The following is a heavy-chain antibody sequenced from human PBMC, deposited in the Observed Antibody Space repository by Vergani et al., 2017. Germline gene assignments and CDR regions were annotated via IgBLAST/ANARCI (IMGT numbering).Heavy chain of an antibody. CDR3: ARRDSSSPALDY. CDR1: GITFWKFG. CDR2: ISWNSGAV. J-gene: IGHJ4*02. V-gene: IGHV3-9*01. Sequence: EVQMVESGGGLVQPGGSLRLSCEASGITFWKFGMHWVRQGPGKGLEWVSGISWNSGAVDYADSVRGRFTISRENAKNSLYLQMNGLRAGDTAVYYCARRDSSSPALDYWGQGTLVTVSS. D-gene: IGHD6-6*01.